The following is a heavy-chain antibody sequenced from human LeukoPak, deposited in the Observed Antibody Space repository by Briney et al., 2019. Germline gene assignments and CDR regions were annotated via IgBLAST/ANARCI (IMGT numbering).Heavy chain of an antibody. CDR3: ARDPRGYSGYGSDY. V-gene: IGHV3-21*01. CDR1: GFTFSSYS. J-gene: IGHJ4*02. Sequence: GGSLRLSCAASGFTFSSYSMNWVRQAPGKGLEWVSSISSSSSYIYYADSVKGRFTISRDNAENSLYLQMNSLRAEDTAVYYCARDPRGYSGYGSDYWGQGTLVTVSS. D-gene: IGHD5-12*01. CDR2: ISSSSSYI.